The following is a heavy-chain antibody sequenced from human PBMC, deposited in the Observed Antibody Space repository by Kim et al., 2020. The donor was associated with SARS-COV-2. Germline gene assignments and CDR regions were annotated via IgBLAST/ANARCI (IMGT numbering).Heavy chain of an antibody. V-gene: IGHV3-53*01. CDR1: GFTVISNN. D-gene: IGHD2-15*01. J-gene: IGHJ4*02. Sequence: GESLKISCAVSGFTVISNNMNWVRQAPGKGLEWVSVIYSSGNIYYADSVKDRFTISRDTSTNTLYLQMNSLRVDDTAVYYCASEILAGWSGYLEYWGQGALVTVSS. CDR2: IYSSGNI. CDR3: ASEILAGWSGYLEY.